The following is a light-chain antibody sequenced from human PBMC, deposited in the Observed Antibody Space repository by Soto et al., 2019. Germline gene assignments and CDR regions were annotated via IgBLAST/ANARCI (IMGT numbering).Light chain of an antibody. CDR3: SSYTSSSPPVV. J-gene: IGLJ2*01. CDR2: DVS. Sequence: QSVLTQPASVSGSPGQSITLSCTGTSSDVGGYNYVSWYQQHPGKAPKLMIYDVSNRPSGVSNRFSGSKSGNTASLTISGLQAEDEADYYCSSYTSSSPPVVFGGGTKLTVL. V-gene: IGLV2-14*01. CDR1: SSDVGGYNY.